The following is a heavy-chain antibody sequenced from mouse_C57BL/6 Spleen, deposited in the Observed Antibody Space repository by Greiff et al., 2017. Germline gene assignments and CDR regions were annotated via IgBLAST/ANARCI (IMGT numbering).Heavy chain of an antibody. J-gene: IGHJ3*01. CDR1: GFNIKNNY. CDR3: ARGSNSEFAY. CDR2: IDPANGNT. Sequence: EVQLQQSVAELVRPGASVKLSCTASGFNIKNNYMHWVKQRPEQGLEWIGRIDPANGNTKYASKFQGKATITADTASNTAYMQLSSLTSEDTAIYYCARGSNSEFAYWGQGTLVTVSA. V-gene: IGHV14-3*01. D-gene: IGHD2-5*01.